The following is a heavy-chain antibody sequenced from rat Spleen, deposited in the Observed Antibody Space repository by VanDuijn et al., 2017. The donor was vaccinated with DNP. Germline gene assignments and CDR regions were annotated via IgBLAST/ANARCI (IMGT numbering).Heavy chain of an antibody. CDR1: GFTLSNYG. D-gene: IGHD1-6*01. J-gene: IGHJ2*01. CDR3: AKDPEYYGFQGYFDY. Sequence: EVQLVESGGGLVQPGRSLKLSCAASGFTLSNYGMHWIRQSPKKGLEWVATINYDGSNTYYRDSVKGRFTGSRDNAKSTLYLQMNSLRFDDTATYYCAKDPEYYGFQGYFDYWGQGVMVTVSS. CDR2: INYDGSNT. V-gene: IGHV5-19*01.